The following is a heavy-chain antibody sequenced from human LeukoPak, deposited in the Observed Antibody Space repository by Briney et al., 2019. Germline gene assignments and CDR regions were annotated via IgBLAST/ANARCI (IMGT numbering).Heavy chain of an antibody. CDR1: GYTFISYA. D-gene: IGHD2-21*02. Sequence: VASVKVSCKASGYTFISYAISWVRQAPGQGLEWMGWISAYNGNTNYAQKLQGRVTMTTDTSTSTAYMELSSLRSEDTAVYYCARVVTAIGGFDYWGQGTLVTVSS. J-gene: IGHJ4*02. V-gene: IGHV1-18*01. CDR3: ARVVTAIGGFDY. CDR2: ISAYNGNT.